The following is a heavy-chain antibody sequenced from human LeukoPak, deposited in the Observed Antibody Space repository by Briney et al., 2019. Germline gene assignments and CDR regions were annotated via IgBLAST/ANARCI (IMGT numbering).Heavy chain of an antibody. J-gene: IGHJ6*02. V-gene: IGHV3-53*01. Sequence: PGGSLRLSCAASGFTVSDNYMSWVRQAPGKGLEWVSVIYSGDSTYYAASVKGRFTISRDNSKNTLYLQMNSLRAEDTAVYYCARCFVGYYYYGMDVWGQGTTVTVSS. CDR3: ARCFVGYYYYGMDV. CDR1: GFTVSDNY. CDR2: IYSGDST. D-gene: IGHD2-21*01.